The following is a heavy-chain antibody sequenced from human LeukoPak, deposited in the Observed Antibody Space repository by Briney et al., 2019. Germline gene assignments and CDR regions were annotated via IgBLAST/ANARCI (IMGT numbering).Heavy chain of an antibody. CDR2: IIPIFGTA. CDR3: AREPPGGDSNKEGYWFDP. V-gene: IGHV1-69*13. D-gene: IGHD4-11*01. CDR1: GGTFSSYA. Sequence: SVKVSCKASGGTFSSYAISWVRQAPGQGLAWMGGIIPIFGTANYGQKFQGRVTITADESTSTAYMELSSLRSEDTAVYYCAREPPGGDSNKEGYWFDPWGQGTLVTVSA. J-gene: IGHJ5*02.